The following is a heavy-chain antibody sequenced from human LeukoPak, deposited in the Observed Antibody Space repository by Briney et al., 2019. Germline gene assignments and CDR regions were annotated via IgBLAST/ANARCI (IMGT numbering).Heavy chain of an antibody. CDR1: GYTLSDYY. Sequence: EASVTVSCKNSGYTLSDYYMHWVRQAPGQGLEWMGWIRGDTGDTDSPQKLQGRATMTRDTSTNTAYMELSRLRYDDTAMYFCARVRGNSCDYWGQGTLVTVSS. V-gene: IGHV1-2*02. CDR2: IRGDTGDT. D-gene: IGHD6-13*01. CDR3: ARVRGNSCDY. J-gene: IGHJ4*02.